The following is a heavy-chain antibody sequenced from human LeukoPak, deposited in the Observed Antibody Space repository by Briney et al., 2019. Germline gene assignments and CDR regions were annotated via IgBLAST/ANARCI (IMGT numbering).Heavy chain of an antibody. CDR2: IRYDGSTK. V-gene: IGHV3-30*02. CDR3: AKDVENYYYYMDV. Sequence: GGSLRLSCAASGFIFSNYGMHWVRQAPGKGLEWVAFIRYDGSTKYYADSVKGRFTISRDNPKNTLYLQMNSLRADDTAVYYCAKDVENYYYYMDVWGKGTTVTISS. CDR1: GFIFSNYG. D-gene: IGHD2-21*01. J-gene: IGHJ6*03.